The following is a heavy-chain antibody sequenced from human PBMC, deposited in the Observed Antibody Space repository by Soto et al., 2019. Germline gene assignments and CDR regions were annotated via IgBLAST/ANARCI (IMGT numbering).Heavy chain of an antibody. CDR1: GDSISSGGFF. D-gene: IGHD4-17*01. CDR2: IYYSGTT. J-gene: IGHJ4*02. CDR3: ARAEPIADYFGSNS. Sequence: PSETLSLTCTVSGDSISSGGFFWTWIRQLPGKGLEWIGNIYYSGTTYYNPSLNSRLTISVDTSKNQFSLRLTSVTAADTAVYYCARAEPIADYFGSNSCGQGTMVTV. V-gene: IGHV4-31*03.